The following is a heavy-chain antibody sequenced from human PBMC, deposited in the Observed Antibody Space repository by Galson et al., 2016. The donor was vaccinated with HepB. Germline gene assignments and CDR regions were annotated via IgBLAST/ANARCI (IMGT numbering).Heavy chain of an antibody. V-gene: IGHV3-7*03. CDR1: GFTFSSHW. CDR3: ARDFLFAHDL. J-gene: IGHJ5*02. Sequence: SLRLSCAASGFTFSSHWLNWVRQAPGKGLEWVANIQQDGSEKNYVDSVKGRFTISRDNGKNSLYLQMNSLRAEDTALYYCARDFLFAHDLWGPGTLVTVSS. D-gene: IGHD3-3*01. CDR2: IQQDGSEK.